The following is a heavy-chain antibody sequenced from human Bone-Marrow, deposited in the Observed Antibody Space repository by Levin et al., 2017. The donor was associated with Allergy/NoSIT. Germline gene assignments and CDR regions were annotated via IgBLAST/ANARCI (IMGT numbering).Heavy chain of an antibody. Sequence: GESLKISCVASGFTFSRYWMHWVRQAPGKGLEWVSRSNEDGSIKNYADSVKGRFTISRDNVENTLYLQMNSLRAEDTAVYYCSRDLVGADDYWGQGTLVTVSS. CDR2: SNEDGSIK. J-gene: IGHJ4*02. CDR1: GFTFSRYW. V-gene: IGHV3-74*01. CDR3: SRDLVGADDY. D-gene: IGHD4/OR15-4a*01.